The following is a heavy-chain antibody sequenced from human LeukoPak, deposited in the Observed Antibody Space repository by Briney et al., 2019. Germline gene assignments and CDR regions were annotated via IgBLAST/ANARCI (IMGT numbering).Heavy chain of an antibody. CDR3: ARDARYCTTTSCYPGSFFDP. CDR1: GFTFSSYW. J-gene: IGHJ5*02. D-gene: IGHD2-2*01. V-gene: IGHV3-74*01. Sequence: PGGSLRLSCAASGFTFSSYWMHWVRQAPGKGLVWVSHINSDGSSTSYADSVKGRFTISRDNAKNTLYLQMHSLRAEDTAVYYCARDARYCTTTSCYPGSFFDPWGQGTLVTVSS. CDR2: INSDGSST.